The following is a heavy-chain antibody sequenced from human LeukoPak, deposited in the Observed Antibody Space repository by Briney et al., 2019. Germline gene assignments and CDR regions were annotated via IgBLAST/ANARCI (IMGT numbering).Heavy chain of an antibody. Sequence: SETLSLTCTVSGYSISSGYYWGWIRQPPGKGLEWIGSIYHSGSTYYNPSLKSRVTISVDTSKNQFSLKLGSVTAADTAVYYCARSSEMATIWGLYFDYWGQGTLVTVSS. D-gene: IGHD5-24*01. CDR3: ARSSEMATIWGLYFDY. V-gene: IGHV4-38-2*02. J-gene: IGHJ4*02. CDR2: IYHSGST. CDR1: GYSISSGYY.